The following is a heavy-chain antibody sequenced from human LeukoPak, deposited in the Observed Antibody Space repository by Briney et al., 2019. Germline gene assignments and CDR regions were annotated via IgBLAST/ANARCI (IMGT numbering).Heavy chain of an antibody. V-gene: IGHV3-48*03. D-gene: IGHD3-10*01. J-gene: IGHJ3*02. CDR1: GFTFSSYE. CDR3: ARNGDIRLLSDAFNI. Sequence: PGGSLRLSCAASGFTFSSYEMNWVRQAPGKGLEWVSYISSSGSTIYYADSVKGRFTISRDNAKNSLYLQMDSLRAEDTAVYYCARNGDIRLLSDAFNIWGQGTVVTVSS. CDR2: ISSSGSTI.